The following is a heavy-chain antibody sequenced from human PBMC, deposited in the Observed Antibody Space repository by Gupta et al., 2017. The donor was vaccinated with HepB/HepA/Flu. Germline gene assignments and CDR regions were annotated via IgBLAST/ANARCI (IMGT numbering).Heavy chain of an antibody. V-gene: IGHV3-48*02. J-gene: IGHJ4*02. CDR2: INSSSQTM. CDR3: TRDDY. CDR1: GFTFSEYS. Sequence: EVPMVGSGGGWVQPGGSLSLSCAASGFTFSEYSMHWVRQAPGKGLEWVSYINSSSQTMYYADSVRGRFTISRDNVKSSLFLQMNRLRDEDTAVYYCTRDDYWGQGTLATVSS.